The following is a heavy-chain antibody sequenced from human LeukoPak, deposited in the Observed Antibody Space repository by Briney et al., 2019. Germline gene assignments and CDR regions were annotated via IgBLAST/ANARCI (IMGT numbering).Heavy chain of an antibody. Sequence: PSETLSLTCAVYGGSFSGYYWSWIRQPPGKGLEWIGEINHSGSTNYNPSLKSRVTISVDTSKNQFSLKLSSVTAADTAVYYCARVVTEYYFDYWGQGTLVTVSS. CDR1: GGSFSGYY. V-gene: IGHV4-34*01. D-gene: IGHD5-18*01. CDR2: INHSGST. CDR3: ARVVTEYYFDY. J-gene: IGHJ4*02.